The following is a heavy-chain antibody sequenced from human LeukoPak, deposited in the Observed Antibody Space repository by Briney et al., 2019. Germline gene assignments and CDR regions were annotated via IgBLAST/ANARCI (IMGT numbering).Heavy chain of an antibody. Sequence: SETLSLTCTVSGGSISSSSYYWGWIRQPPGKGLEWIGSIYYSGSTYYNPPLKSRVTISVDTSKNQFSLKLSSVTAADTAVYYCARAAGYYYDSSGYIYIIDYWGQGTLVTVSS. V-gene: IGHV4-39*07. J-gene: IGHJ4*02. CDR1: GGSISSSSYY. CDR3: ARAAGYYYDSSGYIYIIDY. D-gene: IGHD3-22*01. CDR2: IYYSGST.